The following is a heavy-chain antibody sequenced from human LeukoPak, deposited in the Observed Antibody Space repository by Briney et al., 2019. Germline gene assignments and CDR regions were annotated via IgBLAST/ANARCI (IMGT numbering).Heavy chain of an antibody. J-gene: IGHJ6*03. CDR3: ARGGPYSSGWGYYYYYYMDV. CDR1: GYSISSGHY. V-gene: IGHV4-38-2*02. D-gene: IGHD6-19*01. Sequence: PSETLSLTCTVSGYSISSGHYWGWIRQPPGKGLEWIGSMYHSGSTYYNPPLKSRVTISEDTSKNQFSLKLSSVTAADTAVYYCARGGPYSSGWGYYYYYYMDVWGKGTTVTVSS. CDR2: MYHSGST.